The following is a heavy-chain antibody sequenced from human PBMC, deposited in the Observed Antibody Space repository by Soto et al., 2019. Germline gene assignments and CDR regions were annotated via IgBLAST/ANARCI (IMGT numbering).Heavy chain of an antibody. Sequence: LRLSCAASGFTFSSYGMHWVRQAPGKGLEWVAVIWYDGSNKYYADSVKGRFTISRDNSKNTLYLQMNSLRAEDTAVYYCARGPSNPWIAAYDYWGQGTLVTVSS. CDR1: GFTFSSYG. CDR2: IWYDGSNK. J-gene: IGHJ4*02. D-gene: IGHD6-6*01. V-gene: IGHV3-33*01. CDR3: ARGPSNPWIAAYDY.